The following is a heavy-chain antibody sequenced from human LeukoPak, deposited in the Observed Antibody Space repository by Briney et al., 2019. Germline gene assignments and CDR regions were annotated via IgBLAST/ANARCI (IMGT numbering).Heavy chain of an antibody. D-gene: IGHD7-27*01. CDR2: TNRRGDIT. Sequence: GGSLRLSCAASGYTFGDYGMSWVRQVPGKGLEWVSGTNRRGDITGYADFVKGRFTISRDNAKNSLYLQMNSLRAEDTAVYYCARDLLNWEDAFDIWGQGTMVTVSS. CDR1: GYTFGDYG. V-gene: IGHV3-20*04. J-gene: IGHJ3*02. CDR3: ARDLLNWEDAFDI.